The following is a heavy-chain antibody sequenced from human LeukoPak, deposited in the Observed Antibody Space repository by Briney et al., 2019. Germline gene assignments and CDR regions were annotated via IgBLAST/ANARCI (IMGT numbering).Heavy chain of an antibody. D-gene: IGHD2-21*01. CDR1: GFTFSDYY. V-gene: IGHV3-11*01. CDR3: ARHIEAATALHY. CDR2: ITSSGSSI. Sequence: GGSLRLSCVASGFTFSDYYMSWIRQAPGKGLEWISYITSSGSSIYYTDSVKGRFTVSRDNAKNSLYLQMNSLRAEDTAVYFCARHIEAATALHYWGQGTLVTVSS. J-gene: IGHJ4*02.